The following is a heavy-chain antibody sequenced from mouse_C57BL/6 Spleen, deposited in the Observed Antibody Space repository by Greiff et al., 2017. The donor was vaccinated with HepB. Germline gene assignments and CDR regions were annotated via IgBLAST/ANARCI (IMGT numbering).Heavy chain of an antibody. CDR3: ARYDYDEEAMDY. D-gene: IGHD2-4*01. CDR2: IYPGDGDT. Sequence: QVQLQQSGPELVKPGASVKISCKASGYAFSSSWMNWVKQRPGKGLEWIGRIYPGDGDTNYNGKFKGKATLTADKSSSTAYMQLSSLTSEDSAVYFCARYDYDEEAMDYWGQGTSGTVSS. J-gene: IGHJ4*01. V-gene: IGHV1-82*01. CDR1: GYAFSSSW.